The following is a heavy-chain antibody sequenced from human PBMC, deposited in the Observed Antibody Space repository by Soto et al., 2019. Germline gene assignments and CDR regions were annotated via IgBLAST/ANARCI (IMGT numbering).Heavy chain of an antibody. CDR1: GYTFTSYD. J-gene: IGHJ2*01. CDR3: ARGPIIAARHQGNWYFDL. V-gene: IGHV1-8*01. Sequence: ASVKVSCKASGYTFTSYDINWVRQATGQGLEWMGWMNPNSGNTGYAQKFQGRVTMTRNTSISTAYMEPSSLRSEDTAVYYCARGPIIAARHQGNWYFDLWGRGTLVTVSS. D-gene: IGHD6-6*01. CDR2: MNPNSGNT.